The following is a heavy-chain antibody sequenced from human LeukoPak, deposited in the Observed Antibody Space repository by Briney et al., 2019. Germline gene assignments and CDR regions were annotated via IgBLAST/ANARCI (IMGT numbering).Heavy chain of an antibody. D-gene: IGHD2-21*02. V-gene: IGHV3-48*04. CDR1: GFTFSSYS. CDR2: ISSSSSTI. Sequence: AGGSLRLSCAASGFTFSSYSMNWVRQAPGKGLEWVSYISSSSSTIYYADSVKGRFTISRDNAKNSLYLQMNSLRAEDTAVYYCARASGGHIVVVTAIPDAFDIWGQGTMVTVSS. J-gene: IGHJ3*02. CDR3: ARASGGHIVVVTAIPDAFDI.